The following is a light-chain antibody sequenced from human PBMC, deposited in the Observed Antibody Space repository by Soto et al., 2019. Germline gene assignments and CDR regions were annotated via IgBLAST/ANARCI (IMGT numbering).Light chain of an antibody. CDR2: DVS. CDR1: SSDVGGYNY. V-gene: IGLV2-14*03. J-gene: IGLJ1*01. CDR3: SSYTSRSTLYV. Sequence: QSVLTQPASVSGSPGQSITISCTGTSSDVGGYNYVSWYQQHPGKAPKLMIYDVSNWPSGVSNRFSGSKSGNTASLTISGLQAEDEADYYCSSYTSRSTLYVFGTGTKVTVL.